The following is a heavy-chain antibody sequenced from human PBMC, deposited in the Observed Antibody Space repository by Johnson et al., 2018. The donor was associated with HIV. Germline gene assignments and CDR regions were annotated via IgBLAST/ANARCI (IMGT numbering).Heavy chain of an antibody. J-gene: IGHJ3*02. CDR3: ARATLGNILWWSGAFDI. CDR1: GFTFSSYA. D-gene: IGHD2-21*01. CDR2: ISSNGGST. Sequence: EVQLVESGGGLVQPGWSLRLSCAASGFTFSSYAMHWVRQAPGKGLEYVSAISSNGGSTYYANSVKGRFTISRDNSKNTLYLQMGSLRAEDMAVYYCARATLGNILWWSGAFDISGQGTMVTVSS. V-gene: IGHV3-64*01.